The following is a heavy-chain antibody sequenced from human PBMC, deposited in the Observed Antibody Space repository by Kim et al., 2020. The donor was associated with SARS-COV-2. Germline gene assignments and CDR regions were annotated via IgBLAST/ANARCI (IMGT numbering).Heavy chain of an antibody. D-gene: IGHD5-12*01. V-gene: IGHV3-9*01. CDR2: ISWNSGSI. CDR1: GFTFDDYA. J-gene: IGHJ4*02. CDR3: AKDGGYSGYPTYYFDY. Sequence: GGSLRLSCAASGFTFDDYAMHWVRQAPGKGLEWVSGISWNSGSIGYADSVKGRFTISRDNAKNSLYLQMNSLRAEDTALYYCAKDGGYSGYPTYYFDYWGQGTLVTVSS.